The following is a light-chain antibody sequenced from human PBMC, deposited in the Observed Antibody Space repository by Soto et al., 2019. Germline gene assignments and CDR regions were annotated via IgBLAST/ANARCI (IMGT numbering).Light chain of an antibody. CDR2: DAS. CDR1: QSIRTN. V-gene: IGKV3-15*01. Sequence: EIMMTQSPATVSVSPGERATLSCRASQSIRTNVAWYQQKPGQALRLLIYDASTRATGLSSRFSRSGSGTEFTLTISSLQSEDLAIDYCQQYNDWPPLPFGGGTRLEI. CDR3: QQYNDWPPLP. J-gene: IGKJ4*01.